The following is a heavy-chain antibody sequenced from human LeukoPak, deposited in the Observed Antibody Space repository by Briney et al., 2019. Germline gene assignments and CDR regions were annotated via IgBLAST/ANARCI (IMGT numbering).Heavy chain of an antibody. Sequence: PLETLSLTCAVYGGSFSGYYWSWIRQPPGKGLEWIGEINHSGSTNYNPSLKSRVTISVDTSKNQFSLKLSSVTAADTAVYYCARGHFLYWGQGTLVTVSS. D-gene: IGHD3-3*02. CDR3: ARGHFLY. CDR2: INHSGST. J-gene: IGHJ4*02. CDR1: GGSFSGYY. V-gene: IGHV4-34*01.